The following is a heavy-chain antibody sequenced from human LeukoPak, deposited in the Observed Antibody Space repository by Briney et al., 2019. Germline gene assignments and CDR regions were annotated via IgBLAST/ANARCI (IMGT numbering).Heavy chain of an antibody. Sequence: EASVKVSCKASGYTFTDYNMHWVRQAPGQGLEWMGWINPKSGGTNYAQKFQGRVTMTRDTSISTAYMELSRLRSDDTAVYYCARSRYLYYFDYWGQGTLVTVSS. J-gene: IGHJ4*02. V-gene: IGHV1-2*02. D-gene: IGHD2-2*01. CDR3: ARSRYLYYFDY. CDR2: INPKSGGT. CDR1: GYTFTDYN.